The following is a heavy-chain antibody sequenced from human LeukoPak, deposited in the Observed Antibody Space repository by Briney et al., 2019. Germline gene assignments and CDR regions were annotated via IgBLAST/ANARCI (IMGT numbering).Heavy chain of an antibody. V-gene: IGHV3-30-3*01. CDR3: ANIIRKYTSGYYYFDS. CDR2: ISFDRNNE. J-gene: IGHJ4*02. D-gene: IGHD6-25*01. CDR1: EFTFSSYA. Sequence: GGSLRLSCAASEFTFSSYAMHWVRQAPGKGLEWVAAISFDRNNEYYADSVKGRFTISRDNSKNTLYLQMNSLRAGDTAVYYCANIIRKYTSGYYYFDSWGQGTLVTVSS.